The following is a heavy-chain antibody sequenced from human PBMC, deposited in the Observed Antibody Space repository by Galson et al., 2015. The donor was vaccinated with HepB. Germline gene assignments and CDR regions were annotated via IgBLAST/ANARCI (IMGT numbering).Heavy chain of an antibody. CDR3: ARDDYDDNAIMFDY. Sequence: SLRLSCAASGFTFSRYAMHWVRQVPGKGLERVAVIWYDGSKKYFADSVKGRFTISRDNSKNTLSLQMNSLRPEDTAVYYCARDDYDDNAIMFDYWGQGIQVTVSS. CDR2: IWYDGSKK. CDR1: GFTFSRYA. D-gene: IGHD4-17*01. J-gene: IGHJ4*02. V-gene: IGHV3-33*01.